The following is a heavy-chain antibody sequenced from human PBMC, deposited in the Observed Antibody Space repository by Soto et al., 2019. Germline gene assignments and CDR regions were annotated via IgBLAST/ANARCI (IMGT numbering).Heavy chain of an antibody. Sequence: GGSLRLPCAASGFTFSSYGMHWVRQAPGKGLEWVAVISYDGSNKYYADSVKGRFTISRDNSKNTLYLQMNSLRAEDTAVYYCAKDRRYYDTRGPLNYWGQGTLVTVSS. CDR3: AKDRRYYDTRGPLNY. J-gene: IGHJ4*02. D-gene: IGHD3-22*01. CDR1: GFTFSSYG. V-gene: IGHV3-30*18. CDR2: ISYDGSNK.